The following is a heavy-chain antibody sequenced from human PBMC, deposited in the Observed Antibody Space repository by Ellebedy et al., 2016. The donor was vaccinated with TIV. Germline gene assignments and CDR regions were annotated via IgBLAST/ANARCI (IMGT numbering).Heavy chain of an antibody. CDR1: GFTFSSYA. CDR3: AKDHFRWFGELNANYYYGMDV. J-gene: IGHJ6*02. CDR2: ISGSGGST. V-gene: IGHV3-23*01. D-gene: IGHD3-10*01. Sequence: GESLKISXAASGFTFSSYAMSWVRQAPGKGMEWVSAISGSGGSTYYADSVKGRFTISQDNSKNTLYLQMNSLRAEDSAVYYCAKDHFRWFGELNANYYYGMDVWGQGTTVTVSS.